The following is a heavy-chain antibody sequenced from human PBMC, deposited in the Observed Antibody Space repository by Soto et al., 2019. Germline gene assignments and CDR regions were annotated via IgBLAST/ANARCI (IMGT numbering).Heavy chain of an antibody. V-gene: IGHV1-58*01. CDR1: GFTFSTSA. D-gene: IGHD6-25*01. J-gene: IGHJ4*02. CDR3: AAYSDGWTGFDY. Sequence: QKQLVQSGPEVKKPGTSVMVSCKASGFTFSTSAVQWVRQARGQRLEWIGWIVVGSGDTKYTQKFQERVTISRDMSTRTAYMELSSLRSEDTAVYFCAAYSDGWTGFDYWGQGTLVTVSS. CDR2: IVVGSGDT.